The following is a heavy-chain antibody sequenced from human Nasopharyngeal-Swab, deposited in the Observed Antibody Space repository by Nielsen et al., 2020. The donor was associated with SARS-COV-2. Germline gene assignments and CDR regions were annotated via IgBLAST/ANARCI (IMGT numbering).Heavy chain of an antibody. D-gene: IGHD2-8*01. CDR2: ITYNGNT. CDR3: ASGHTNGYPYHSYYYMDV. V-gene: IGHV4-31*02. J-gene: IGHJ6*03. Sequence: RQAPGKGLEWIAFITYNGNTYYDPSLKRRVSLSLDTSGNQISLNLTAVTAADTAVYYCASGHTNGYPYHSYYYMDVWGKGTTVTVSS.